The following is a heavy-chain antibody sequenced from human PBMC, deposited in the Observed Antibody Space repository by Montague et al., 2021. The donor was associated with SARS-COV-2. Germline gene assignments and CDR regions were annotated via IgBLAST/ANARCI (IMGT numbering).Heavy chain of an antibody. J-gene: IGHJ6*02. D-gene: IGHD3-10*01. CDR3: ARASRGSRYFYGVDV. CDR1: GDSISDYY. Sequence: SETLSLTCPVSGDSISDYYWSWIRQPPGMGLEWIGYIFRSGATNYNPPLKSRVIISLDTSKSQFSLRLSSVTAADTAIYYCARASRGSRYFYGVDVWGQGTTVTVSS. V-gene: IGHV4-59*01. CDR2: IFRSGAT.